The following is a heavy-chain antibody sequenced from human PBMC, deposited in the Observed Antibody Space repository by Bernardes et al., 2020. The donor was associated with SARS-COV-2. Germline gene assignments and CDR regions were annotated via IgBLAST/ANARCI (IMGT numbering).Heavy chain of an antibody. Sequence: SETLSLTCAVYGGSFTAYYWTWIRQPPGKGLEWIGEISHDGSTNYNPSLKSRVTIPLDRSKNQFSLTLSSVTAADTAVYYCARGPPPSGSFFARAVYGLDVWGQGTTVTVSS. J-gene: IGHJ6*02. CDR1: GGSFTAYY. CDR3: ARGPPPSGSFFARAVYGLDV. V-gene: IGHV4-34*01. CDR2: ISHDGST. D-gene: IGHD1-26*01.